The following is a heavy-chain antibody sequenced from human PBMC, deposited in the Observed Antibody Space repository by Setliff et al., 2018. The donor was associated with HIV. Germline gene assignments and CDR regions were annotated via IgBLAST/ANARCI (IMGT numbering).Heavy chain of an antibody. CDR1: GYTFSSYA. Sequence: SVKVSCKASGYTFSSYAISWVRQAPGQGLEWMGGIIPILGIANYAQKFQGRVTITADKSTSTAYMELSSLRSEDTAVYYCARVIAAGAHGAFDIWGQGTMVTVS. D-gene: IGHD6-13*01. CDR3: ARVIAAGAHGAFDI. V-gene: IGHV1-69*10. CDR2: IIPILGIA. J-gene: IGHJ3*02.